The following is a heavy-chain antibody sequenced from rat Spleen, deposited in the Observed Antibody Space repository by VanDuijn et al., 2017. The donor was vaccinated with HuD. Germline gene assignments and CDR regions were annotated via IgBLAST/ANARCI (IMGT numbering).Heavy chain of an antibody. CDR2: ISPSGGAT. CDR3: ARQDTSGYSNWFTY. CDR1: GFTFRNYD. D-gene: IGHD4-3*01. V-gene: IGHV5-25*01. J-gene: IGHJ3*01. Sequence: EVQLVESGGDLVQPGRSLKLSCAASGFTFRNYDMAWVRQAPTKGLEWVASISPSGGATYYRDSVKGRFTVSRDNAKSTLYLQMDSLRSEDTATFYCARQDTSGYSNWFTYWGQGTLVTVSS.